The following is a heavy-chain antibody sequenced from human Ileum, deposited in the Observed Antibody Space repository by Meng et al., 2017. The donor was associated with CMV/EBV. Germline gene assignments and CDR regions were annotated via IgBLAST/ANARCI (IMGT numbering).Heavy chain of an antibody. CDR1: WFPLTTNGGG. V-gene: IGHV2-5*02. J-gene: IGHJ5*02. Sequence: QLTLKESGPSLVKPTQTLTLTCTFSWFPLTTNGGGVGWIRQAQGKALAWVALIYLDYGKRYRPSLESRLIINKDTSKNQVVLTLTNVDPVDTGTYYWAHGSTRRTQRFDPWGQGILVTVSS. CDR3: AHGSTRRTQRFDP. D-gene: IGHD2-2*01. CDR2: IYLDYGK.